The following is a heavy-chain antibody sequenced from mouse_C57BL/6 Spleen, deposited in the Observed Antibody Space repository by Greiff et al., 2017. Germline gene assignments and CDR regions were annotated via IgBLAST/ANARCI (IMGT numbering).Heavy chain of an antibody. CDR3: ARGTTTVVADFYY. CDR2: INPSTGGT. V-gene: IGHV1-42*01. CDR1: GYSFTGYY. Sequence: EMQLVASGPELVKPGASVKISCKASGYSFTGYYMNWVKQSPEKSLEWIGEINPSTGGTTYNQKFKAKATLTVDKSSSTAYMQLKSLTSEDSAVYYCARGTTTVVADFYYWGQGTTLTVSS. D-gene: IGHD1-1*01. J-gene: IGHJ2*01.